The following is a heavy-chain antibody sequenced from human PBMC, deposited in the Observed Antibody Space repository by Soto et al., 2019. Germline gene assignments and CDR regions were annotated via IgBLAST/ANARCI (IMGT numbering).Heavy chain of an antibody. V-gene: IGHV1-18*04. CDR3: ARVNTLDTAMTFDY. CDR1: GYTFTSYG. Sequence: ASVKVSCKASGYTFTSYGISWVRQAPGQGLEWMGWISAYNGNTNYAQKLQGRVTMTTDTSTSTAYMELRSLRSDDTAVYYCARVNTLDTAMTFDYWGQGTLVTVSS. CDR2: ISAYNGNT. D-gene: IGHD5-18*01. J-gene: IGHJ4*02.